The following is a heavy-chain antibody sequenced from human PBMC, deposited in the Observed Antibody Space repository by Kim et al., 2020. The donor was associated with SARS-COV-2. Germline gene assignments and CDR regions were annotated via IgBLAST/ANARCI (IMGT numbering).Heavy chain of an antibody. J-gene: IGHJ3*02. CDR2: INPNSGGT. Sequence: ASVKVSCKASGYTFTGYYMHWVRQAPGQGLEWMGWINPNSGGTNYAQKFQGRVTMTRDTSISTAYMELSRLRSDDTAVYYCARGGYSYGYRANAFDIWGQGTMVTVSS. D-gene: IGHD5-18*01. CDR1: GYTFTGYY. V-gene: IGHV1-2*02. CDR3: ARGGYSYGYRANAFDI.